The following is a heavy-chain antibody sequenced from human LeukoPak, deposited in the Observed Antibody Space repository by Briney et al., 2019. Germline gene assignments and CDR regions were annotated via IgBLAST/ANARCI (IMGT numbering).Heavy chain of an antibody. D-gene: IGHD5-18*01. Sequence: SVKVSCKTSGGTFSSYAISWVRQAPGQGLEWMGRIIPILGIANYAQKFQGRVTITADKSTSTAYMELSSLRSEDTAEYYCATVDTAMVNYHQDQKPTADYWGQGTLVTVSS. CDR2: IIPILGIA. V-gene: IGHV1-69*04. J-gene: IGHJ4*02. CDR3: ATVDTAMVNYHQDQKPTADY. CDR1: GGTFSSYA.